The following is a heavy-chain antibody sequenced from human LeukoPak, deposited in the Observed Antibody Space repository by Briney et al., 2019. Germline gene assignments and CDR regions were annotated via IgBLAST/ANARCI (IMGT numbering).Heavy chain of an antibody. J-gene: IGHJ4*02. D-gene: IGHD3-10*01. V-gene: IGHV4-34*01. Sequence: SETLSLTCAVYGESMIGHYWTWIRQPPGKRLEWIGEIHHSGGTNSNPSLKNRVTMSIDMSKNQFSLKLNSVTAADTAVYYCARATASGSGRAYDHWAQGNLVPVSS. CDR2: IHHSGGT. CDR1: GESMIGHY. CDR3: ARATASGSGRAYDH.